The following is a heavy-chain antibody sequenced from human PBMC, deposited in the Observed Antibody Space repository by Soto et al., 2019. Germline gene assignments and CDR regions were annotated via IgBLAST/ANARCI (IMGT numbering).Heavy chain of an antibody. D-gene: IGHD5-12*01. Sequence: QLRLQESGSGVVRTSETLSLTCTVSGGSITHGGFSWSWIRQSPGKGLEWIGYIGHLENTYFHPTFKSRLTMSIARSKNQVSLNLSSVTAADRAVYYCARGGGNDPFDSWGQGVLVSVSS. CDR3: ARGGGNDPFDS. J-gene: IGHJ4*02. CDR1: GGSITHGGFS. V-gene: IGHV4-30-2*06. CDR2: IGHLENT.